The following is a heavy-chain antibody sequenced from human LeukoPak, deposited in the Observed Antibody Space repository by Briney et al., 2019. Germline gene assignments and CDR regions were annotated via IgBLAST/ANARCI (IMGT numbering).Heavy chain of an antibody. CDR3: ARDLVDPPDY. CDR1: GFTFSSYW. CDR2: IYTDGTRS. V-gene: IGHV3-74*01. D-gene: IGHD5-12*01. J-gene: IGHJ4*02. Sequence: GGSLRLSCAASGFTFSSYWMHWVRQAPGKGLEWVSRIYTDGTRSTYADSVKGRFTISRDNAKNTLYLQMNSLRVEDTAVYYCARDLVDPPDYWGQGTLVTVSS.